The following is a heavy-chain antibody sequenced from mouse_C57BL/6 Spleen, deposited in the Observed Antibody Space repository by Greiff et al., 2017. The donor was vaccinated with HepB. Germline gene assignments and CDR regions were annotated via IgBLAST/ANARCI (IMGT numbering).Heavy chain of an antibody. D-gene: IGHD2-4*01. J-gene: IGHJ4*01. CDR3: AREDYDRAMDY. CDR1: GFTFSDYG. V-gene: IGHV5-17*01. Sequence: EVHLVESGGGLVKPGGSLKLSCAASGFTFSDYGMHWVRQAPEKGLEWVAYISSGSSTIYYADTVKGRFTISRDNAKNTLFLQMTSLRSEDTAMYYCAREDYDRAMDYWGQGTSVTVSS. CDR2: ISSGSSTI.